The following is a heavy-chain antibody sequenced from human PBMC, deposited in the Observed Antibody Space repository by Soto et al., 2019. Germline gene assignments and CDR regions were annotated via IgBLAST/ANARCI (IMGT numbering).Heavy chain of an antibody. CDR1: GDSISRSHW. D-gene: IGHD3-22*01. V-gene: IGHV4-4*02. J-gene: IGHJ4*02. CDR2: ISHSGIT. Sequence: QVQLQESGPGLVRPSGALSVTCAVSGDSISRSHWWSWVRQSPGKGLEWIGEISHSGITNYNPSLKSRVTISGDKSKNQLSLKLTSVTAADTAVYYCARVRYDRRCFDHWGQGTVVSVSS. CDR3: ARVRYDRRCFDH.